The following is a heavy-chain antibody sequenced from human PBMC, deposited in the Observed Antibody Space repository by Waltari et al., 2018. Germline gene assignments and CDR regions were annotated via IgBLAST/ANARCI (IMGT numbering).Heavy chain of an antibody. CDR3: ARGRQNPSKQYYYDSSGYPDFDY. CDR1: GFTFSSYS. D-gene: IGHD3-22*01. V-gene: IGHV3-21*01. J-gene: IGHJ4*02. Sequence: EVQLVESGGGLVKPGGSLRLSCATSGFTFSSYSMNWVRQAPGKGLAWVASISSSISYIYYADSVKGRFTISRDNAKNSLYLQMNSLRAEDTAVYYCARGRQNPSKQYYYDSSGYPDFDYWGQGTLVTVSS. CDR2: ISSSISYI.